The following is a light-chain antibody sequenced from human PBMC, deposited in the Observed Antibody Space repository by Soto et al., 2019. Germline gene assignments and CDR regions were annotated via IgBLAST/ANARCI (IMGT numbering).Light chain of an antibody. CDR2: GAS. CDR1: QDIRNY. J-gene: IGKJ1*01. V-gene: IGKV1-6*01. CDR3: LQDRSHFWT. Sequence: AIQVTQSPTSLSASVGDRATITCRSSQDIRNYLGWYQQKPVKAPQLLIYGASSLQRGVSSRFIGSGFGTDFSLTISSLQPEDSATDYCLQDRSHFWTFGQGTTVEI.